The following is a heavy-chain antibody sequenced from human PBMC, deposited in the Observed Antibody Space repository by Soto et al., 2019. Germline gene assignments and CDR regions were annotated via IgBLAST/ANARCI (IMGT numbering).Heavy chain of an antibody. CDR3: ARDRLVVAAIVWVESGAFDI. CDR2: ISSSSSYI. D-gene: IGHD2-15*01. CDR1: GFTFSSYS. Sequence: GGSLRLSCAASGFTFSSYSMNWVRQAPGKGLEWVSSISSSSSYIYYADSVKGRFTISRDNAKNSLYLQMNSLRAEDTAVYYCARDRLVVAAIVWVESGAFDIWGQGTMFTVPS. V-gene: IGHV3-21*01. J-gene: IGHJ3*02.